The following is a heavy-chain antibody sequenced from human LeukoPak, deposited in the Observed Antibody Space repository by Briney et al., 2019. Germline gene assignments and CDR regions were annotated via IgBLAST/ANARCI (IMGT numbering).Heavy chain of an antibody. J-gene: IGHJ6*04. D-gene: IGHD6-13*01. Sequence: GGSLRLSCAASGFTFSSYEMNWVRQAPGKGLEWVSYISSSGSTIYYADSVKGRFTICRDNAKNSLYLQMNSLRAEDTAVYYCARYMQQLVPGYYYYGMDVWGKGTTVTVSS. CDR3: ARYMQQLVPGYYYYGMDV. V-gene: IGHV3-48*03. CDR1: GFTFSSYE. CDR2: ISSSGSTI.